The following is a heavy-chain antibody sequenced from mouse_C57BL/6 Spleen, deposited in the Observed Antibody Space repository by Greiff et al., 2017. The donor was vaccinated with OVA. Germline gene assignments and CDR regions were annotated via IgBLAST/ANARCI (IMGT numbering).Heavy chain of an antibody. CDR1: GYTFTSYW. Sequence: QVQLKESGAELARPGASVKLSCKASGYTFTSYWMHWVKQRPGQGLEWIGNINPSNGGTNYNEKFKSKATLTVDKSSSTAYMQLSSLTSEDSAVYYCASSTVVEDYFDYWGQGTTLTVSS. D-gene: IGHD1-1*01. J-gene: IGHJ2*01. CDR2: INPSNGGT. V-gene: IGHV1-53*01. CDR3: ASSTVVEDYFDY.